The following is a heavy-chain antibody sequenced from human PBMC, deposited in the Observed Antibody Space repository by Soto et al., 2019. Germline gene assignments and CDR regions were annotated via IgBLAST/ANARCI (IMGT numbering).Heavy chain of an antibody. CDR2: IYYSESS. D-gene: IGHD6-19*01. J-gene: IGHJ4*02. CDR3: ARAVEMYASGWYYFDY. CDR1: GGPISSHY. V-gene: IGHV4-59*11. Sequence: QVQLQESGPGLVKPSETLSLTCTVSGGPISSHYWSWIRQPPGKGLEWIGFIYYSESSNYNPSLQSRVTISVDTSKNQFSLRLTSVTAADTAVYYCARAVEMYASGWYYFDYWGQGTLVTVSS.